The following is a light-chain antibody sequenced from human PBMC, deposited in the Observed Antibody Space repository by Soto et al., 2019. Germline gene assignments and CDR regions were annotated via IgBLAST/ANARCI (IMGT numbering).Light chain of an antibody. CDR2: GAS. V-gene: IGKV3-15*01. CDR3: QHYNNWPPWT. Sequence: IVINQCSATLWVSSGERATLSCRASQSVSSYLAWYQQKPGQAPRLLIYGASIRATGIPARFSGSGSGTEFTLTISSLQSEDFAVYYCQHYNNWPPWTFGQGTKVDI. J-gene: IGKJ1*01. CDR1: QSVSSY.